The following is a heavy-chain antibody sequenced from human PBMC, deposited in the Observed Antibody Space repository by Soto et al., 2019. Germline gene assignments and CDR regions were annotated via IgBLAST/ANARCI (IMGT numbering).Heavy chain of an antibody. J-gene: IGHJ5*02. CDR1: GYIFTDYH. Sequence: QVQLVQSGAEVKKPGASVKVSCKASGYIFTDYHIHWVRQAPGQGLEFMGWINTDNGGAGSAQQFQGRVTVTRDTSITTVYLELSNLRSDDTAVYFXXXXXXXXSLHPSYNWFDTWGQGTLITVSS. CDR2: INTDNGGA. V-gene: IGHV1-2*02. CDR3: XXXXXXXSLHPSYNWFDT.